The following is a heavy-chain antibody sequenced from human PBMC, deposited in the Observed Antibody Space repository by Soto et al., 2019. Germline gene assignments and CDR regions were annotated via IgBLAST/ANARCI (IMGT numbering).Heavy chain of an antibody. Sequence: SETLSLTCTVSGGSISSYYWSWIRQPPGKGLEWIGYIYYSGSTNYNPSLKSRVTISVDTSKNQFSLKLSSVTAADTAVYYCARVIGAPHDAFDIWGQGTMVTVSS. CDR1: GGSISSYY. CDR3: ARVIGAPHDAFDI. V-gene: IGHV4-59*01. J-gene: IGHJ3*02. D-gene: IGHD7-27*01. CDR2: IYYSGST.